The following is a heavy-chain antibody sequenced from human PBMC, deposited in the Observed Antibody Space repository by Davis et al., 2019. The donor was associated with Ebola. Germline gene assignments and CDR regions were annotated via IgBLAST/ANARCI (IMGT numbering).Heavy chain of an antibody. CDR3: ATNPGGIPV. CDR1: GGSVGSDY. D-gene: IGHD3-16*01. V-gene: IGHV4-59*04. Sequence: MPSETLSLTCSVSGGSVGSDYWSWIRQSPGKGLEWIAFISNGGRTIYNPSLRGRVTISIDTSKNQFSLKLSSVTAADTAVYYCATNPGGIPVWGQGTLVTASS. CDR2: ISNGGRT. J-gene: IGHJ4*02.